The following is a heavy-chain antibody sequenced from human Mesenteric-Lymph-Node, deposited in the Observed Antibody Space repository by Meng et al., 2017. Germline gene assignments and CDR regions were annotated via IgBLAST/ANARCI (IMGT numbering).Heavy chain of an antibody. CDR1: GYTYPGYF. CDR2: INPNSGGT. CDR3: ARDSGYSYGYDFDY. V-gene: IGHV1-2*06. D-gene: IGHD5-18*01. Sequence: QVRLVEPGGGGTKPGASVQVACQASGYTYPGYFMHWVRQAPGTGLEWMGLINPNSGGTNYAQKFQGRVTMTRDTSISTAYMELSRLRSDDTAVYYCARDSGYSYGYDFDYWGQGTLVTVSS. J-gene: IGHJ4*02.